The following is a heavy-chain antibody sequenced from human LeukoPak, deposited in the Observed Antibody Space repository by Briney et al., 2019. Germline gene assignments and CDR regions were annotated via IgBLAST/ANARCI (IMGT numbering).Heavy chain of an antibody. V-gene: IGHV4-61*02. CDR3: ARDGGGVYSSGWSSYFDY. D-gene: IGHD6-19*01. J-gene: IGHJ4*02. CDR1: GGSISSGSYY. CDR2: IYTSGST. Sequence: SQTLSLTCTVSGGSISSGSYYWSWIRQPAGKGLEWIGRIYTSGSTNYNPSLKSRVTISVDTSKNQFSLKLSSVTAADTAVYYCARDGGGVYSSGWSSYFDYWGQGTLVTVSS.